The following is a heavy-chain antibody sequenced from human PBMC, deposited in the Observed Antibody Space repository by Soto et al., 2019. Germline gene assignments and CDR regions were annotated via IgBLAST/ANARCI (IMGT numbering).Heavy chain of an antibody. CDR2: ISAYNGNT. Sequence: ASVKVSCKTSGYTFTNFGLSWVRQAPGQGLEWMGWISAYNGNTNYAQNFQGRVTMTTDPSTSTAYMALSSLRSEDKAVYYCERGGTPIDYWGQGTPVTVCS. J-gene: IGHJ4*02. CDR3: ERGGTPIDY. V-gene: IGHV1-18*01. D-gene: IGHD3-16*01. CDR1: GYTFTNFG.